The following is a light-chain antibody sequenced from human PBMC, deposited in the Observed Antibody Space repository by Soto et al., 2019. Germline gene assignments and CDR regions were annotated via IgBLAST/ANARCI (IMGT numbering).Light chain of an antibody. CDR1: QSVRDDY. CDR2: DAS. J-gene: IGKJ1*01. CDR3: QQYSSSPLT. V-gene: IGKV3-20*01. Sequence: IVLTQSPGTLSLSPGERATLSCRASQSVRDDYLAWFQQKPGQAPRLLIYDASNRATGIPDRFSGSGSGTDFTLTIDGLEPEDFAVFYCQQYSSSPLTFGQGTKVDI.